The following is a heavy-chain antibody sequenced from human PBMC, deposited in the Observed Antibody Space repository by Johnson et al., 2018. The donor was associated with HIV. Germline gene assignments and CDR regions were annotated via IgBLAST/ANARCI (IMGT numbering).Heavy chain of an antibody. Sequence: QVLLVESGGGVVQPGRSLRLSCAASGFTFSTYGMHWVRQAPGKGLEWVAVMWYDGSNKYYADSVKGRFTISRDNSKNTLYLQMNSLRAEDTAVYYCAKDLNYGSGPVDIWGQGTMVTVSS. D-gene: IGHD3-10*01. CDR2: MWYDGSNK. CDR3: AKDLNYGSGPVDI. V-gene: IGHV3-33*06. J-gene: IGHJ3*02. CDR1: GFTFSTYG.